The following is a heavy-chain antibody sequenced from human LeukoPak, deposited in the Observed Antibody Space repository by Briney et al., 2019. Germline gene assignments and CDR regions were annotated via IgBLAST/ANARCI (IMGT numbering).Heavy chain of an antibody. CDR1: GFTFSNYG. Sequence: GGSLRLSCGASGFTFSNYGMLWVRQAPGKGREWVAFIRYDGNNKLYADSMKGRFTISRDNSKNTLYLHINSLRAEDTAVYYCVKDNPLDYWGQGTLVTVSS. D-gene: IGHD1-14*01. CDR2: IRYDGNNK. V-gene: IGHV3-30*02. CDR3: VKDNPLDY. J-gene: IGHJ4*02.